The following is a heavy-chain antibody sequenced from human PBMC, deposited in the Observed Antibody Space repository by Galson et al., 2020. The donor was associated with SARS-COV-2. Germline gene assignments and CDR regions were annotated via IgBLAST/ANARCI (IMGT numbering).Heavy chain of an antibody. Sequence: SETLSLTCTVSGGSINTNDYYWDWIRQPPGKGLEWIGSIDYSGHTYYNPSLKSRITISADTSKSQFYLKLSSVTAADTAMYYCAREEGTYSTRWRGGDYWGQGTLVTVSS. CDR2: IDYSGHT. J-gene: IGHJ4*02. V-gene: IGHV4-39*07. D-gene: IGHD6-13*01. CDR3: AREEGTYSTRWRGGDY. CDR1: GGSINTNDYY.